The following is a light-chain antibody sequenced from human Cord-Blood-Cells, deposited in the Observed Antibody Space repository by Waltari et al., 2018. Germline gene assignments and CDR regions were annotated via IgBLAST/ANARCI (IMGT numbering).Light chain of an antibody. J-gene: IGKJ5*01. Sequence: EIVLTQSPATLSLSPVDRATLSCRASQRVSSYLAWYQQKPGQAPRLLIYDASNRATGIPARFSCSVSGTDFTLTISSLEPEDFAVYYCQQRSNWPITFGQGTRLEIK. CDR3: QQRSNWPIT. CDR1: QRVSSY. V-gene: IGKV3-11*01. CDR2: DAS.